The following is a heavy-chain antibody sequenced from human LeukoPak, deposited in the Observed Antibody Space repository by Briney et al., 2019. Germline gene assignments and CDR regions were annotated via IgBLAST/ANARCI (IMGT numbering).Heavy chain of an antibody. CDR1: GFTFSSYA. V-gene: IGHV3-23*01. Sequence: GGSLRLSCAASGFTFSSYAMSWVRQAPGKGLEWVSAISGSGGSTYYADSVKGRFTISRDNSKNTQYLQTNSLRAEDTAVYYCAKGDSSSWYFDYWGQGTLVTVSS. D-gene: IGHD6-13*01. J-gene: IGHJ4*02. CDR3: AKGDSSSWYFDY. CDR2: ISGSGGST.